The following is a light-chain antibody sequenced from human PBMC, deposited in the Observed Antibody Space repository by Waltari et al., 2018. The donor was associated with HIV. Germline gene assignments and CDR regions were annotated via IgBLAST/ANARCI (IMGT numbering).Light chain of an antibody. V-gene: IGLV2-11*01. J-gene: IGLJ3*02. Sequence: QSALTQPRSVSGSPGQSVTISCTVTSRVAGGYNFVSCSQQHPGKAPRLLIYDVTQLPSGVPDRFSGSKSDNTASLTISGLQAEDDGDYYCCSYAGSYIWVFGGGTSLTVL. CDR3: CSYAGSYIWV. CDR2: DVT. CDR1: SRVAGGYNF.